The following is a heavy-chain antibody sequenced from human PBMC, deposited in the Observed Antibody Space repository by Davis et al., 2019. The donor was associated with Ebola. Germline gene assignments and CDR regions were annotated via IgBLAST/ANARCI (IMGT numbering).Heavy chain of an antibody. V-gene: IGHV3-74*01. CDR1: GFTFSSYW. Sequence: PGGSLRLSCAASGFTFSSYWMHWVRQAPGKGLVWVSRINSDGSSTSYADSVKGRFTISRDNAKNTLYLQMNSLRAEDTAVYYCARETSSSIEYYMDVWGKGTTVTVSS. J-gene: IGHJ6*03. CDR3: ARETSSSIEYYMDV. CDR2: INSDGSST. D-gene: IGHD6-13*01.